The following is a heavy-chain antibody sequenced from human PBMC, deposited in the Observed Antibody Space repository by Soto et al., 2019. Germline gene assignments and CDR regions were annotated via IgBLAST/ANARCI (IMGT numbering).Heavy chain of an antibody. CDR1: GGTFSIYT. Sequence: QVQLVQSGAEVKKPGSSVKVSCKASGGTFSIYTISGVRQAPGQGLEWMGRIIPILAIANYAQKFQGRVTITADKSTSTAYMELRSLRSEDTAVYSCARAEVYCSSTSCYVLDYWGQGTLVTVSS. CDR2: IIPILAIA. D-gene: IGHD2-2*01. J-gene: IGHJ4*02. CDR3: ARAEVYCSSTSCYVLDY. V-gene: IGHV1-69*02.